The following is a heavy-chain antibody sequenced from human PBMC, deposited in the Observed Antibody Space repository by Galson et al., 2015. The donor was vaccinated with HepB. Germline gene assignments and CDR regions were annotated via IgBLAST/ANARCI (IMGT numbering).Heavy chain of an antibody. Sequence: SLRLSCAASGFTFSSYGMHWVRQAPGKGLEWVAFIRYDGSNKYYADSVKGRFTISRDNSKNTLYLQMNSLRAEDTAVYYCAKDRAYSSGWSYDGMDVWGQGTTVTVSS. CDR2: IRYDGSNK. J-gene: IGHJ6*02. V-gene: IGHV3-30*02. CDR1: GFTFSSYG. CDR3: AKDRAYSSGWSYDGMDV. D-gene: IGHD6-19*01.